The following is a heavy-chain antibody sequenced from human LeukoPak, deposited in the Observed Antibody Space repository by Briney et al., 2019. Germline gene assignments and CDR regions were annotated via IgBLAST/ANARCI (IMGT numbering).Heavy chain of an antibody. CDR1: GFRFSDYY. J-gene: IGHJ6*03. CDR2: ISSSGDNI. V-gene: IGHV3-11*01. Sequence: PGGSLRLSCAASGFRFSDYYMTWIRQAPGKGLEWVSYISSSGDNIYYADSVEGRFTISRDNAKNSLYLQMNSLRAEDTAVYYCAREGRRPPYYYYYMDVWGKGTTVTISS. CDR3: AREGRRPPYYYYYMDV.